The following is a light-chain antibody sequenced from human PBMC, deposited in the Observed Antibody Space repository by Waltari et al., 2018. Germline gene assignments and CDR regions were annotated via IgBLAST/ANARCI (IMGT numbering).Light chain of an antibody. Sequence: DIQLTQSPSFLSASVGDRVTIPCRASQGINSYLPWYQQNPGKAPKLLIYAASTLQSGVPSRFSGSESGTEFTLTISSLQPEDFATYYCQQLHTYPITFGQGTLLEIK. V-gene: IGKV1-9*01. J-gene: IGKJ5*01. CDR3: QQLHTYPIT. CDR1: QGINSY. CDR2: AAS.